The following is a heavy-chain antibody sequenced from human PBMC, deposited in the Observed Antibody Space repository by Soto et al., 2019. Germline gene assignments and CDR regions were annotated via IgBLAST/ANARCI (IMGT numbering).Heavy chain of an antibody. D-gene: IGHD4-17*01. V-gene: IGHV3-23*01. CDR2: ISTSGGST. Sequence: GGSLRLSCAASGFGVSNNYMSWVRQAPGKGLEWVSTISTSGGSTFYADSVKGRFTISRDNSKNTLFLQMNSLRAEDTAVYYCARRSDYGGNCFDSWGQGTLVTVSS. CDR3: ARRSDYGGNCFDS. CDR1: GFGVSNNY. J-gene: IGHJ5*01.